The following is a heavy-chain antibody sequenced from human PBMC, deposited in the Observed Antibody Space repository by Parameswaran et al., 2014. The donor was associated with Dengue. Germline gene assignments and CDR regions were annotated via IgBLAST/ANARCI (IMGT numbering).Heavy chain of an antibody. D-gene: IGHD6-19*01. CDR3: ARLVYSSGWFADY. CDR2: IYYSGST. CDR1: GDSISSNTYY. J-gene: IGHJ4*02. Sequence: SETLSLTCTVSGDSISSNTYYWGWIRQPPGKGLEWIGRIYYSGSTYYSPSLKSRVTISVDTSKNQFSLKLSSVTAADTALYYCARLVYSSGWFADYWGQGTLVTVSS. V-gene: IGHV4-39*01.